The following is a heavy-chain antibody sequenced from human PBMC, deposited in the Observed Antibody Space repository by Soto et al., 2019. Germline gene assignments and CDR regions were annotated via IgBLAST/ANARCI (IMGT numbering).Heavy chain of an antibody. V-gene: IGHV1-2*02. CDR3: EMTQDSRTGRFDP. D-gene: IGHD6-13*01. CDR1: GSPFSGYY. CDR2: INPNSGGT. Sequence: XSVKGACKAAGSPFSGYYMDWVRQAPGQGLEWMGWINPNSGGTNYAQKFQGRVTMTRDTSISTAYMELSRLRSDDTAVYYCEMTQDSRTGRFDPWAQRTLVTVSS. J-gene: IGHJ5*02.